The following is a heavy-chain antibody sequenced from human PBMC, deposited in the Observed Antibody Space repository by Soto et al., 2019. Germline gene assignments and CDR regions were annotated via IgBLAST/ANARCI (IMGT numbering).Heavy chain of an antibody. CDR3: ASGYYYAPFDP. CDR1: GFTFSSYG. J-gene: IGHJ5*02. D-gene: IGHD3-10*01. V-gene: IGHV3-33*01. CDR2: IWYDGSNK. Sequence: GGSLRLSCAASGFTFSSYGMHWVRQAPGKGLEWVAVIWYDGSNKYYADSVKGRFTISRDNSKNTLYLQMNSLRAEDTAVYYCASGYYYAPFDPWGQGTLVTVSS.